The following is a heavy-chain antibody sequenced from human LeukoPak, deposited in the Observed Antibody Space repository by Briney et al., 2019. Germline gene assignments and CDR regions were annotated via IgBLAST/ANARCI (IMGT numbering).Heavy chain of an antibody. J-gene: IGHJ4*02. CDR3: ARAPYSHFDY. Sequence: GGSLRLSCVASGFXFSSYSINWVRQAPGKGLEWVSYISSSSSTIYYADSVKGRFTISRDNAKNSLYLQMNSLRDEDTAVYYCARAPYSHFDYWGQGTLVTVSS. D-gene: IGHD2-21*01. CDR1: GFXFSSYS. V-gene: IGHV3-48*02. CDR2: ISSSSSTI.